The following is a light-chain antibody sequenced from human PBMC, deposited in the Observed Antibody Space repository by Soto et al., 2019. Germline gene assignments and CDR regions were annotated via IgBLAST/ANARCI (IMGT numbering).Light chain of an antibody. CDR2: SNN. CDR1: RSSIGSNT. J-gene: IGLJ1*01. CDR3: AAWDASLGGFCV. Sequence: SVLTQPPSVSGTPGQRVTISCSGSRSSIGSNTVNWYQHLPGSAPKLLIYSNNHRPSGVPDRFSASKAGASASLAISGLQSEDEGDYYCAAWDASLGGFCVFGSGTKVTVL. V-gene: IGLV1-44*01.